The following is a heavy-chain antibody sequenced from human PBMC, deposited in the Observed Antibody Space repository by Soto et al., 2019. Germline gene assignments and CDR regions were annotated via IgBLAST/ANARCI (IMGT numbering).Heavy chain of an antibody. CDR2: TSNSGST. D-gene: IGHD2-2*01. CDR3: ARGGGSTKVDY. J-gene: IGHJ4*02. Sequence: QVQLQESGPGLVKPSQTLSLTCTVSGGSITSSGYYWSWIRQHPGEGLEWIGFTSNSGSTSYNPSLKSRVTISVDTSSNQFSLNLKSVTAADTAVYYCARGGGSTKVDYWGQGTLVNVSP. CDR1: GGSITSSGYY. V-gene: IGHV4-31*03.